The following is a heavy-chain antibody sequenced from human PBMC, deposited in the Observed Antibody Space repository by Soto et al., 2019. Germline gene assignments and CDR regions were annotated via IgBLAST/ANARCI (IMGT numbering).Heavy chain of an antibody. CDR3: ARIGPTVVAATSNWFDP. V-gene: IGHV4-59*12. J-gene: IGHJ5*02. Sequence: PSETLSLTCTVSGGSISSYYWSWIRQPPGKGLEWIGYIYYSGSTNYNPSLKSRVTISVDTSKNQFSLKLSSVTAADTAVYYCARIGPTVVAATSNWFDPWGQGTLVTVSA. D-gene: IGHD2-15*01. CDR1: GGSISSYY. CDR2: IYYSGST.